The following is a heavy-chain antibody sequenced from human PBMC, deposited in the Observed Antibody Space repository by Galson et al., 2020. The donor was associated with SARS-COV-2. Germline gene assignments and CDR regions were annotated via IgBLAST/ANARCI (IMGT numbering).Heavy chain of an antibody. D-gene: IGHD2-21*02. CDR1: GYTFNGYY. V-gene: IGHV1-2*02. Sequence: ASVKVSCKASGYTFNGYYMHWVRQATGQGLEWMGWINPNSGGTNYAQKFQDRVTMTRDTSISTAYMELSRLRSDDTAVYYCAQGGGDFHYYYYYGTDVWGQGTTVTVSS. J-gene: IGHJ6*02. CDR2: INPNSGGT. CDR3: AQGGGDFHYYYYYGTDV.